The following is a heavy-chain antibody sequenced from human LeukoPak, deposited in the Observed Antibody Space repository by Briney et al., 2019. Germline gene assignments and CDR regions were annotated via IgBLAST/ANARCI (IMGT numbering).Heavy chain of an antibody. CDR2: INHSGST. V-gene: IGHV4-34*01. D-gene: IGHD2-2*01. CDR3: ARRRIVVVPAATGFDP. J-gene: IGHJ5*02. CDR1: SGSFSGYY. Sequence: ASETLSLTCAVYSGSFSGYYWSWIRQPPGKGLEWIGEINHSGSTYYNPSLKSRVTISVDRSKNQFSLKLSSVTAADTAVYYCARRRIVVVPAATGFDPWGQGTLVTVSS.